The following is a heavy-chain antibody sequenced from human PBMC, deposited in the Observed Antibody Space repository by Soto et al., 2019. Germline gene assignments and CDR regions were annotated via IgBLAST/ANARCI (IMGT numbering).Heavy chain of an antibody. J-gene: IGHJ6*02. CDR3: ARDHFLWEVDYYYGMDV. CDR1: GGSISSYY. Sequence: SQTLSLTCTVSGGSISSYYWSWIRQPPGKGLEWIGYIYYSGSTNYNPSLKSRVTISVDTSKNQFSLKLSSVTAADTAVYYCARDHFLWEVDYYYGMDVWGQGTTVTVSS. CDR2: IYYSGST. D-gene: IGHD1-26*01. V-gene: IGHV4-59*01.